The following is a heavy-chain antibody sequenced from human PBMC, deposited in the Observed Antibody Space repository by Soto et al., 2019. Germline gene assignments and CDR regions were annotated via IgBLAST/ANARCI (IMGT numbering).Heavy chain of an antibody. J-gene: IGHJ6*02. CDR3: ARDKAYYYYYYGMDV. CDR1: GGTFSSYA. V-gene: IGHV1-69*13. CDR2: IIPIFGTA. Sequence: GASVKVSCKASGGTFSSYAISWVRQAPGQGLEWMGGIIPIFGTANYAQKFQGRVTMTADESTSTAYMELSSLRSEDTAVYYCARDKAYYYYYYGMDVWGQGTTVTVSS.